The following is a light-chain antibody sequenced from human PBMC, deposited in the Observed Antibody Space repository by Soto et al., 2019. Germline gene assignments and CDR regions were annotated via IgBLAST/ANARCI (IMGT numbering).Light chain of an antibody. CDR1: QRINKY. Sequence: DIQMTQSPSSLSASVGDSVTIPCRASQRINKYLNWYQQRSGRAPRLLIHTASSLHSGVPSRCSGSGSGSDFTLTISSLQPDDFATYFCQQSFSTPYTFGQGTKVEI. J-gene: IGKJ2*01. V-gene: IGKV1-39*01. CDR3: QQSFSTPYT. CDR2: TAS.